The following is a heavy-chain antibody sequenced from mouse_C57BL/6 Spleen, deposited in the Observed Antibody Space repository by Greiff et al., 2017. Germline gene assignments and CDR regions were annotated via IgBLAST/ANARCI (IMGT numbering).Heavy chain of an antibody. CDR2: IDPSDSET. CDR1: GYTFTSYW. D-gene: IGHD1-1*01. J-gene: IGHJ1*03. Sequence: QVQLQQPGAELVRPGSSVKLSCKASGYTFTSYWMHWVKQRPIQGLEWIGNIDPSDSETHYNQKFKDKATLTVDKSSSTAYMQLSSLTSEDSAVYYCARGRAGYGSSYGYFDVWGTETTVTVSS. CDR3: ARGRAGYGSSYGYFDV. V-gene: IGHV1-52*01.